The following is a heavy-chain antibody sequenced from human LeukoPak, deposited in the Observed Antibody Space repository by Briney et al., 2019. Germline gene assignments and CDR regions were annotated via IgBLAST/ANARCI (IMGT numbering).Heavy chain of an antibody. J-gene: IGHJ4*02. CDR3: ARSYDSSKFDY. CDR2: IYYSGST. D-gene: IGHD3-22*01. V-gene: IGHV4-30-4*01. Sequence: SETLSLTCTVSGGSNSSGDYYWSWIRQPPGKGLEWIGYIYYSGSTYYNPSLKSRVTISVDTSKNQFSLKLSSVTAADTAVYYCARSYDSSKFDYWGQGTLVTVSS. CDR1: GGSNSSGDYY.